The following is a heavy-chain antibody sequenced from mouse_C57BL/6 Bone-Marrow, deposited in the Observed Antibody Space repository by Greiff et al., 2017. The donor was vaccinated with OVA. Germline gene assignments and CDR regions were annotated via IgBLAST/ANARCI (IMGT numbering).Heavy chain of an antibody. CDR1: GYSITSGYY. Sequence: EVQRVESGPGLVKPSQSLSLTCSVTGYSITSGYYWNWIRQFPGNKLEWMGYISYDGSNNYNPSLKNRISITRDTSKNQFFLKLNSVTTEDTATYYCAREIWDHSFAYWGQGTLVTVSA. V-gene: IGHV3-6*01. CDR2: ISYDGSN. D-gene: IGHD4-1*01. J-gene: IGHJ3*01. CDR3: AREIWDHSFAY.